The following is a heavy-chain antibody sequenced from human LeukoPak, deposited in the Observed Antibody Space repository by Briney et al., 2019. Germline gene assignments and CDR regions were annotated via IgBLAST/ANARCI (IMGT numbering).Heavy chain of an antibody. CDR2: IYRSGST. V-gene: IGHV4-38-2*02. CDR3: ARDRGTWNDDGFDY. Sequence: SETLSLTCTVSSYSINSGYYWGWIRQPPGKGLEWIGNIYRSGSTYYNPSLESRVTISMDVSKNQFSLRLSSVTASDTAVYYCARDRGTWNDDGFDYWGQGTLVTVSS. CDR1: SYSINSGYY. J-gene: IGHJ4*02. D-gene: IGHD1-1*01.